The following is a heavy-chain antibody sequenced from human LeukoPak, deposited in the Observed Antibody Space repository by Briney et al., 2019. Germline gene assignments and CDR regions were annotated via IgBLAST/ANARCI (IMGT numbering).Heavy chain of an antibody. Sequence: GGSLRLSCAASGFTFSSYSMNWVRQAPGKGLEWVSSISSTSSYIYYADSVKGRFTISRDNAKNSLYLQMNSLRAEDTAVYYCARDRYGGYVEIDYRGQGTLVTVSS. J-gene: IGHJ4*02. CDR3: ARDRYGGYVEIDY. CDR2: ISSTSSYI. CDR1: GFTFSSYS. V-gene: IGHV3-21*01. D-gene: IGHD5-12*01.